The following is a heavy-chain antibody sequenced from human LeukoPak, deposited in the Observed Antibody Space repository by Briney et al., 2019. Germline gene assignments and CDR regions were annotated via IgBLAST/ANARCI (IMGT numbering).Heavy chain of an antibody. V-gene: IGHV5-51*01. CDR2: IYPGDSDT. CDR1: GYSFTSYW. Sequence: GESLKISCKGSGYSFTSYWIGWVRQMPGKVLEWMGIIYPGDSDTRYSPSFQGQVTTSADKSISTAYLQWSSLKASDTAMYYCARRAVGATFGFDYWGQGTLVTVSS. CDR3: ARRAVGATFGFDY. D-gene: IGHD1-26*01. J-gene: IGHJ4*02.